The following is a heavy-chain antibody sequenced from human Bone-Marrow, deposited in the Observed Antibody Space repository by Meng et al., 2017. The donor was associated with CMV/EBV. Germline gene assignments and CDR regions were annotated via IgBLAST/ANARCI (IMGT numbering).Heavy chain of an antibody. D-gene: IGHD6-6*01. CDR3: ARDKLGAARDQYNWFDP. V-gene: IGHV4-39*07. Sequence: GSLRLSCTVSGGSISSSSNYWGWIRQPPRKGLEWIGSIYYSGSTYHKPSLKSRVTISLDTSKNQFSLKLSSVTAADTAVYYCARDKLGAARDQYNWFDPWGQGTLVTVSS. CDR2: IYYSGST. J-gene: IGHJ5*02. CDR1: GGSISSSSNY.